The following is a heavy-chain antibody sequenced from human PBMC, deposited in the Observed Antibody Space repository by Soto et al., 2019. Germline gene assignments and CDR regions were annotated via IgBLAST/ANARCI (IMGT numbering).Heavy chain of an antibody. D-gene: IGHD3-16*01. CDR1: GFSVSNKH. Sequence: VQLVESGGGLIQPGGSLRLSCAASGFSVSNKHMTWVRQAAGKGLEWVSLIHGGGSTYYADSVKGRFTISRDDSKNTLSLQMDSLRAEDTAIYYCSGRLTTAASLDYWGQGTLVTVSS. J-gene: IGHJ4*02. CDR2: IHGGGST. V-gene: IGHV3-53*01. CDR3: SGRLTTAASLDY.